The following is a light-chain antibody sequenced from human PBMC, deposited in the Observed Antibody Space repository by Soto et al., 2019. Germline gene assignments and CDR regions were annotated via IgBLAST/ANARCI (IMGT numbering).Light chain of an antibody. CDR2: GAS. CDR1: QPINSN. Sequence: EIVLTQSPVTLSVSPGERVTLSCRASQPINSNLAWYQHKPGQAPRLLISGASIRASGIPGRFSGGGSGTEFTLTISSLQSEDLAVYYCQQYSDWTLITFGQGTRLEI. CDR3: QQYSDWTLIT. J-gene: IGKJ5*01. V-gene: IGKV3-15*01.